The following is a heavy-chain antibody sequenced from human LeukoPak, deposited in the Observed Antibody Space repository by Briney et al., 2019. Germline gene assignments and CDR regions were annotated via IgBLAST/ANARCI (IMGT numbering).Heavy chain of an antibody. D-gene: IGHD3/OR15-3a*01. CDR3: ARLLIGGTGQFDY. CDR1: GGSISSGGYY. J-gene: IGHJ4*02. CDR2: IYYSGST. V-gene: IGHV4-31*03. Sequence: SETLSLTCTVSGGSISSGGYYWSWIRQHPGKGLEWIGYIYYSGSTYYNPSLKSRVTISVDTSKNQFSLKLSSVTAADTAVYYCARLLIGGTGQFDYWGQGTLVTVSS.